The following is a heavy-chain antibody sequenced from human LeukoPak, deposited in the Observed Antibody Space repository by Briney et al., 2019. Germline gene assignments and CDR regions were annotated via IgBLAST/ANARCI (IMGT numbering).Heavy chain of an antibody. V-gene: IGHV4-31*03. CDR1: GGSISSGGYY. J-gene: IGHJ4*02. CDR3: ARGPPYYDILTGYYRSPPFDY. Sequence: SQTLSLTCTVSGGSISSGGYYWSWIRQHPGKGLEWIGYIYYSGSTYYNPSLKSRVTISVDTSKNQFSLKLSSVTAADTAVYYCARGPPYYDILTGYYRSPPFDYWGQGTLVTVSS. D-gene: IGHD3-9*01. CDR2: IYYSGST.